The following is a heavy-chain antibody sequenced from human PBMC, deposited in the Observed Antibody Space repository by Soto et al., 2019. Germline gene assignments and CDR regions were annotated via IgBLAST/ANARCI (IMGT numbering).Heavy chain of an antibody. J-gene: IGHJ6*02. V-gene: IGHV3-7*03. CDR3: ARGAYSSNMDV. CDR1: GFTFGSYW. D-gene: IGHD6-13*01. CDR2: IKQDGSEK. Sequence: PGGSLRLSCAASGFTFGSYWMSWVRQAPGKGLEWVANIKQDGSEKYYVDSVKGRFTISRDNAKNSVYLQMNSLRSEDTAVYYCARGAYSSNMDVWGQGTTVTVSS.